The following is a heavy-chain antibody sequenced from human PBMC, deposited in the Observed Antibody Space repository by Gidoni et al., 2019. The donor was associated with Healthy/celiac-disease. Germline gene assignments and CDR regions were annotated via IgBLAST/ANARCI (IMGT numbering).Heavy chain of an antibody. J-gene: IGHJ3*02. V-gene: IGHV1-69*01. CDR1: GGTFSSYA. Sequence: QVQLVQSGAEVKKPGSSVKISCKASGGTFSSYAIRWVRQAPGQGLEWMGGIIPIFGTANYAQKFQGRVTITADESTSTAYMELSSLRSEDTAVYYCARGWWELSYDAFDIWGQGTMVTVSS. CDR2: IIPIFGTA. CDR3: ARGWWELSYDAFDI. D-gene: IGHD1-26*01.